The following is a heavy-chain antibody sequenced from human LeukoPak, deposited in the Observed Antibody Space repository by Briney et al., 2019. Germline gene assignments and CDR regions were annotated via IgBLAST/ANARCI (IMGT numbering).Heavy chain of an antibody. CDR2: IYSDNT. V-gene: IGHV3-53*01. CDR3: ARRAGAYSHPYDY. Sequence: GGSLRLSCTVSGFTVSSNSMSCVRQAPGEGLEWVSFIYSDNTHYSYSVKGRFTISRDNSKNSLYLKMNSLRAEDTAVYYCARRAGAYSHPYDYWGQGTLVTVSS. D-gene: IGHD4/OR15-4a*01. J-gene: IGHJ4*02. CDR1: GFTVSSNS.